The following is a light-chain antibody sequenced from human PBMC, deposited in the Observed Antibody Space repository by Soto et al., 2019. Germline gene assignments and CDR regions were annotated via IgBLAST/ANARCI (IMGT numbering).Light chain of an antibody. J-gene: IGLJ2*01. CDR1: SSNIGAGYD. CDR3: QSYDSSLSALV. Sequence: QPVLTQPPSVSGAPGQRVTISCTGSSSNIGAGYDVHWYQHLPGTAPKLLIYTNNVRPSGVPDRFSGSKSGTSASLAVTGLQAEDEGDYYCQSYDSSLSALVFGGGTKLTVL. V-gene: IGLV1-40*01. CDR2: TNN.